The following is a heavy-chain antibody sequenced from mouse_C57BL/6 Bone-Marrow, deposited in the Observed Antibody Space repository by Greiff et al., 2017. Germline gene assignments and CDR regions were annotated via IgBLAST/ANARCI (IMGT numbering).Heavy chain of an antibody. Sequence: VQLQQSGAELAKPGASVKLSCKASGYTFTSYWMHWVKQRPGQGLEWIGYINPSSGYTKYNQKFKDKATLTADKSSSTAYMQLSSLTSEDSAVYYCTRWDTTVVDSFDYWGQGTTLTVSS. J-gene: IGHJ2*01. V-gene: IGHV1-7*01. CDR1: GYTFTSYW. CDR2: INPSSGYT. CDR3: TRWDTTVVDSFDY. D-gene: IGHD1-1*01.